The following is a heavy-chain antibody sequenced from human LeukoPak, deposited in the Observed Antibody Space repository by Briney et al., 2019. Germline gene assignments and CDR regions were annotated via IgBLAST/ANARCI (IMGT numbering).Heavy chain of an antibody. D-gene: IGHD2-8*01. J-gene: IGHJ6*02. Sequence: GGSLRLSCAAPGFTFSSYAMSWVRQAPGKGLEWVSAISGSGGSTYYADSVKGRFTISRDNSKNTLYLQMNSLRAEDTAVYYCAKVSGKAPDIVLMDVWGQGTTVTVSS. CDR2: ISGSGGST. CDR3: AKVSGKAPDIVLMDV. V-gene: IGHV3-23*01. CDR1: GFTFSSYA.